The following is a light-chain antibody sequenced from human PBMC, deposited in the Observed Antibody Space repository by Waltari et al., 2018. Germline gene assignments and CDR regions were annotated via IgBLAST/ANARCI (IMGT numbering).Light chain of an antibody. V-gene: IGLV1-40*01. CDR3: QSFDDSLSGSIVL. Sequence: QSVLTQPPSVSGAPGQRVTISCTGSSPNLGAGSALHWSQQIPGTAPKLLIYDNTNRPSGVPDRFSGSKSGTSASLAITGLQAADEADYYCQSFDDSLSGSIVLFGGGTKLTVL. CDR1: SPNLGAGSA. J-gene: IGLJ2*01. CDR2: DNT.